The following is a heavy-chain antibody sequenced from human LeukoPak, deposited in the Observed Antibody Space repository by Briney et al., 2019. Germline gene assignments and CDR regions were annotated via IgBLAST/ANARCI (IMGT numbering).Heavy chain of an antibody. J-gene: IGHJ4*02. Sequence: GGSLRLSCAASGFTFSSYAMSWVRQAPGKGLEWVSAISGSGGSTYYADSVKGRFTISRDNSKNTLYLQMNSLRAEDTAVYCCARDRVGAIPYYFDYWGQGTLVTVSS. D-gene: IGHD1-26*01. CDR2: ISGSGGST. V-gene: IGHV3-23*01. CDR1: GFTFSSYA. CDR3: ARDRVGAIPYYFDY.